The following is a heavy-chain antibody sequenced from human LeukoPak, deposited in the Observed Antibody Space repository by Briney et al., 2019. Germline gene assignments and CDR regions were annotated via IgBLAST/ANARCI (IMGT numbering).Heavy chain of an antibody. J-gene: IGHJ4*02. Sequence: GGSLRLSCAASGFTFSSYSMNWVRQAPGKALEWVSYITRSSSTIHYRDSVKGRFTISRDNAKNSLYLQMNSLRDEDTAVYYCVRDPDALDYWGQGTLVTVSS. CDR2: ITRSSSTI. CDR1: GFTFSSYS. V-gene: IGHV3-48*02. CDR3: VRDPDALDY.